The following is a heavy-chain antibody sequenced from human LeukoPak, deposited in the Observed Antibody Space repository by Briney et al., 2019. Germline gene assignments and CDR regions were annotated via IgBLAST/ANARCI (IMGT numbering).Heavy chain of an antibody. CDR3: ARDRGYSYGNRYYYYMDV. V-gene: IGHV3-7*01. D-gene: IGHD5-18*01. CDR2: IKQDRSEK. CDR1: GFTFSSYW. Sequence: GVSLRLSCAASGFTFSSYWMIWVRQAPGKGLEWVANIKQDRSEKYYVDSGKGRFTISRDNAKNSLYLQMNRLRAEDTAVYYCARDRGYSYGNRYYYYMDVWGKGTTVTVSS. J-gene: IGHJ6*03.